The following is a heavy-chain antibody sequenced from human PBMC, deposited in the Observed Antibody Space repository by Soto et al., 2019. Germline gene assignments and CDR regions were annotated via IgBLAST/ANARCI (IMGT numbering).Heavy chain of an antibody. D-gene: IGHD6-13*01. CDR1: GFPFSNAW. CDR2: IKSRALGGTT. V-gene: IGHV3-15*07. Sequence: GGSLRLSCAGSGFPFSNAWINWVRHVPGKGLEWVGRIKSRALGGTTDYAAPVKGRFTISRDDSKNTLYLQMNSLKTEDTAVYYCTSSSSWYSVGYWGQGTLVTVSS. CDR3: TSSSSWYSVGY. J-gene: IGHJ4*02.